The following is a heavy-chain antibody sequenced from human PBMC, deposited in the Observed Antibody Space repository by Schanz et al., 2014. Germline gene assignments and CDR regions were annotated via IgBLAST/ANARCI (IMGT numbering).Heavy chain of an antibody. CDR1: GFTFSNYA. J-gene: IGHJ6*02. V-gene: IGHV3-23*04. CDR2: IRGSGGST. D-gene: IGHD3-10*01. Sequence: VQLVESGGGLAQPGGSLRLSCAASGFTFSNYAMNWVRQAPGKGLKWVSGIRGSGGSTYYADSVKGRFTISRDNSKNTLYLRMNSLRAEDTAVYYCARSGVDVWGQGTTVTVSS. CDR3: ARSGVDV.